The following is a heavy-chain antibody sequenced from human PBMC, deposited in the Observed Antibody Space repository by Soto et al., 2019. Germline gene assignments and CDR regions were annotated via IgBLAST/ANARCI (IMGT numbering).Heavy chain of an antibody. V-gene: IGHV4-39*01. D-gene: IGHD6-13*01. CDR1: GGSISSSSYY. J-gene: IGHJ2*01. Sequence: SETLSLTCTVSGGSISSSSYYWGWIRQPPGKGLEWIGSIYYSGSTYYNPSLKCRVTISVNTSKNQFSLKLSSVTAADTAVYYCARGNFADAWEAAAVNNWYFDLWGRDTLVTVSS. CDR3: ARGNFADAWEAAAVNNWYFDL. CDR2: IYYSGST.